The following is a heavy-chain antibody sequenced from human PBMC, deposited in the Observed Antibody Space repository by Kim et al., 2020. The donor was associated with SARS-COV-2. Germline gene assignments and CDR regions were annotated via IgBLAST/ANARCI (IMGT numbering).Heavy chain of an antibody. CDR3: AKDMQPVEYYYYGMDV. CDR1: GFTFDDYA. Sequence: GGSLRLSCAASGFTFDDYAMHWVRQAPGKGLEWVSGISWNSGSIGYADSVKGRFTISRDNAKNSLYLQMNSLRAEDTALYYCAKDMQPVEYYYYGMDVWGQGTTVTVSS. V-gene: IGHV3-9*01. J-gene: IGHJ6*02. D-gene: IGHD6-13*01. CDR2: ISWNSGSI.